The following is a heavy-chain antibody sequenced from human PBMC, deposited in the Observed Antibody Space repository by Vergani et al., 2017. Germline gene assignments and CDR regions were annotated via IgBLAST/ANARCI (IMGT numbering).Heavy chain of an antibody. CDR3: AVEMATMCFDY. J-gene: IGHJ4*02. CDR2: IDPSDSYT. Sequence: EVQLVQSGAEVKKPGESLRISCKGSGYSFTSYWISWVRQMPGKGLEWMGRIDPSDSYTNYSPSFQGHVTISAYKSISTAYLPWSSLKASDTAMYYWAVEMATMCFDYWGQGTLVTVSS. D-gene: IGHD5-24*01. V-gene: IGHV5-10-1*03. CDR1: GYSFTSYW.